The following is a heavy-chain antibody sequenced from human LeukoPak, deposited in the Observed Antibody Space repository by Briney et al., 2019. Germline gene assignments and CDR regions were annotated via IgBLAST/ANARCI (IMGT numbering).Heavy chain of an antibody. Sequence: GGSLRLSCATSGFXFSSYAMSWVRQAPGKGLEWGSAITVSGGGTYYADSVKGRFTISRDNSKNTLFLQMNSLRAEDTAVYYCARRIDWSHDYWGQGTLVTVSS. CDR1: GFXFSSYA. CDR2: ITVSGGGT. CDR3: ARRIDWSHDY. V-gene: IGHV3-23*01. D-gene: IGHD3-9*01. J-gene: IGHJ4*02.